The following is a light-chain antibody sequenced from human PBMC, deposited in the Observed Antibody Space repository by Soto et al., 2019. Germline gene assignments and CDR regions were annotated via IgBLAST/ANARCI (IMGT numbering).Light chain of an antibody. J-gene: IGLJ7*01. CDR2: EVT. V-gene: IGLV2-23*02. Sequence: QSALTQPASVSGSPRQSITISCTGTNSDVGSYNLVSWFQQHPGKAPKLVIYEVTKRPSGVSDRFSGSKSGNTASLTISGLQAEDEADYYCAAYTGNLNGPVFGGGTQLTVL. CDR3: AAYTGNLNGPV. CDR1: NSDVGSYNL.